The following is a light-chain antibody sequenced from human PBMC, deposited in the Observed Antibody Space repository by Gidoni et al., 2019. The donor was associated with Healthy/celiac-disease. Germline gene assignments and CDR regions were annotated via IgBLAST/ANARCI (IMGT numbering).Light chain of an antibody. CDR2: EVN. V-gene: IGLV2-8*01. Sequence: QSALTQPPSASGSPGQSVTISCTGTSSDVGAYNYVSWYQQHPGKAPKLMIYEVNKRPSGVPDRFSGSKSGNTASLTVSALQAEDEADYYCSSYAGSNTVLFGGGTKLTVL. J-gene: IGLJ2*01. CDR1: SSDVGAYNY. CDR3: SSYAGSNTVL.